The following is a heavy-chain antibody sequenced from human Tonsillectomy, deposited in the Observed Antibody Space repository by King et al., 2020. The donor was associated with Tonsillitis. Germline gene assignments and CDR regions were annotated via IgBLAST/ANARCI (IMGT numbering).Heavy chain of an antibody. CDR1: VGTFSSYA. CDR2: IIPMLNMS. CDR3: ARSWPDQYYFDY. V-gene: IGHV1-69*04. J-gene: IGHJ4*02. Sequence: QVQLVQSGAEVKKPGSSMRVSCKASVGTFSSYAISWVRLAPGQGLDWMGRIIPMLNMSTYAQRFQGSVTITADKSTSTAYMELRSLKSEDTAMYYCARSWPDQYYFDYWGQGTLVTVSS.